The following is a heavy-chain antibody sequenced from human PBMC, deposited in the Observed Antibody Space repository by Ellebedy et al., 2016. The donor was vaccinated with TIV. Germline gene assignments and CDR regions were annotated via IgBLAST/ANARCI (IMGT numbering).Heavy chain of an antibody. Sequence: GESLKISCAASGFTVSSSYMCWVRQAPGKGLERVSVIYGGGRIHYADSVKGRFTISRDTSKNMLFLQMTSLRAEDTAVYYCARDLENQQLDGGDYWGQGTLVTVSS. CDR3: ARDLENQQLDGGDY. CDR2: IYGGGRI. V-gene: IGHV3-66*01. J-gene: IGHJ4*02. D-gene: IGHD6-13*01. CDR1: GFTVSSSY.